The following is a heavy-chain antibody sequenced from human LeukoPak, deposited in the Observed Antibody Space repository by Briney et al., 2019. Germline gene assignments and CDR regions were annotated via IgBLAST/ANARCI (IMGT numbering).Heavy chain of an antibody. CDR1: GFAFSSYW. Sequence: GGSLRLSCAASGFAFSSYWMSWVRQAPGKGLEWVANIKQDGSEKYYADSVKGRFTISRDNAKNSLYLQMNSLRAEDTAVYYCASEYSSSFFDYWGQGTLVTVSS. D-gene: IGHD6-6*01. J-gene: IGHJ4*02. CDR3: ASEYSSSFFDY. V-gene: IGHV3-7*01. CDR2: IKQDGSEK.